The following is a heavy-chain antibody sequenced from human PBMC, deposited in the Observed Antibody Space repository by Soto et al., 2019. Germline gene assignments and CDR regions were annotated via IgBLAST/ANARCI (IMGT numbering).Heavy chain of an antibody. J-gene: IGHJ5*01. CDR2: IYKSATT. CDR3: ARGRYCLAGRCFPNWFDS. CDR1: GDSISNLDYF. D-gene: IGHD2-15*01. Sequence: SETLSLTCSVSGDSISNLDYFWAWIRRPPGQALEYIGYIYKSATTYYNPSFESRVAISVDTSKSQFSLNVTSVTAADTAVYFCARGRYCLAGRCFPNWFDSWGQGALVTVSS. V-gene: IGHV4-30-4*01.